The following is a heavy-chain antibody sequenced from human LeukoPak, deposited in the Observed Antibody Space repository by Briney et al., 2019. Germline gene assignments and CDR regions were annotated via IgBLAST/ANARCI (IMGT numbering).Heavy chain of an antibody. D-gene: IGHD3-3*01. CDR1: GFTFSSYG. J-gene: IGHJ6*02. CDR3: AKDRARSDFWSGSSTGMDV. Sequence: GGSLRLSCAASGFTFSSYGMHWVRQAPGKGLEWVAVISYDGSNKYYADSVKGRFTISRDNSKNTLYLQMNSLRAEDTAVYYCAKDRARSDFWSGSSTGMDVWGQGTTVTVSS. V-gene: IGHV3-30*18. CDR2: ISYDGSNK.